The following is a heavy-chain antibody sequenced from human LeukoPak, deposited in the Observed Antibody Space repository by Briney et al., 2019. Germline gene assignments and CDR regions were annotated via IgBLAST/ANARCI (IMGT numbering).Heavy chain of an antibody. CDR2: ISAYNGNT. Sequence: ASVKVSCKASGYTFTGYYMHWVRQAPGQGLEWMGWISAYNGNTNYAQKLQGRVTMTTDTSTSTAYMELRSLRSDDTAVYYCARPLGVVTANLNWFDPWGQGTLVTVSS. J-gene: IGHJ5*02. CDR3: ARPLGVVTANLNWFDP. CDR1: GYTFTGYY. V-gene: IGHV1-18*04. D-gene: IGHD2-21*02.